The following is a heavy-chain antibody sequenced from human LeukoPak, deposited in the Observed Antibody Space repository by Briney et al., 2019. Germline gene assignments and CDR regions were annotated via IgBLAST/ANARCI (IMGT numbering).Heavy chain of an antibody. CDR1: GGTFSSYA. D-gene: IGHD2-15*01. J-gene: IGHJ4*02. CDR3: ARPRLGGQNGRFDY. CDR2: IIPIFGTA. Sequence: ASVKVSCKASGGTFSSYAISWVRQAPGQGLEWMGGIIPIFGTANYAQKFQGRVTITADESTSTAYMELSSLRSEDTAVYYCARPRLGGQNGRFDYWGQGTLVTVSS. V-gene: IGHV1-69*13.